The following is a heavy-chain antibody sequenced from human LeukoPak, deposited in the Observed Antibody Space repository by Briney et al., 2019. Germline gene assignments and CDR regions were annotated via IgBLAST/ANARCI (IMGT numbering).Heavy chain of an antibody. D-gene: IGHD3-10*01. CDR2: ISSSGSTI. CDR3: ARVLLAYYYGSGSYYNPFHY. CDR1: GFTFSSYW. Sequence: GGSLRLSCAASGFTFSSYWMNWVRRAPGKGLEWVSYISSSGSTIYYADSVKGRFTISRDNAKNSLYLQMNSLRAEDTAVYYCARVLLAYYYGSGSYYNPFHYWGQGTLVTVSS. J-gene: IGHJ4*02. V-gene: IGHV3-48*04.